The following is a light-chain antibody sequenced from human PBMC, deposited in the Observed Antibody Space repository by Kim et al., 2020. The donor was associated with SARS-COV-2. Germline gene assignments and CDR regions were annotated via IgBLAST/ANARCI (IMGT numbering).Light chain of an antibody. CDR2: QDS. CDR1: KLGDKY. CDR3: QAWDSSTVV. V-gene: IGLV3-1*01. J-gene: IGLJ2*01. Sequence: SYELTQPPSVSVSPGQTASITFSGDKLGDKYACWYQQKPGQSPVVVIYQDSKRPSGIPERFSGSNSGNTATLTISGTQAMDEADYYCQAWDSSTVVFGGGTQLTVL.